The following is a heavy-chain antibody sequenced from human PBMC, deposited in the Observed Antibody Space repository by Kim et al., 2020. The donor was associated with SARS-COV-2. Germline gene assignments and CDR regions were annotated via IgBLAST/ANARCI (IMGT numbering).Heavy chain of an antibody. J-gene: IGHJ4*02. CDR2: T. V-gene: IGHV1-18*01. CDR3: ARGGSGWSFDY. D-gene: IGHD6-19*01. Sequence: TNYAQKLQGRVTMTTDTSTSTAYMELRSLRSDDTAVYYCARGGSGWSFDYWGQGTLVTVSS.